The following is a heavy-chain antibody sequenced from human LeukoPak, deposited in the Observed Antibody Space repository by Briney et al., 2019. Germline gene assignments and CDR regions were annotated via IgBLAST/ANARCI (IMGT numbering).Heavy chain of an antibody. CDR2: IYSGGST. CDR1: GFTVSSNY. CDR3: ARSPLWFGENYFDY. J-gene: IGHJ4*02. V-gene: IGHV3-53*01. Sequence: GGSLRLSCAASGFTVSSNYKSWVRQAPGKGLEWVSVIYSGGSTYYADSVKGRFTISRDNSKNTLYLQMNSLRAEDTAVYYCARSPLWFGENYFDYWGQGTLVTVSS. D-gene: IGHD3-10*01.